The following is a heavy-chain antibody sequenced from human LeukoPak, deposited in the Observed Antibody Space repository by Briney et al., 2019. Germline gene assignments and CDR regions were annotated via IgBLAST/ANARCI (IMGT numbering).Heavy chain of an antibody. Sequence: QSGGSLGLSCAASGFTFSSYGMHWVRQAPGKGLEWVAVIWYDGSNKYYADSVKGRFTISRDNSKNTLYLQMNSLRAEDTAVYYCARDSKYCSGGSCYYGYYYYYGMDVWGQGTTVTVSS. D-gene: IGHD2-15*01. CDR3: ARDSKYCSGGSCYYGYYYYYGMDV. CDR2: IWYDGSNK. V-gene: IGHV3-33*01. J-gene: IGHJ6*02. CDR1: GFTFSSYG.